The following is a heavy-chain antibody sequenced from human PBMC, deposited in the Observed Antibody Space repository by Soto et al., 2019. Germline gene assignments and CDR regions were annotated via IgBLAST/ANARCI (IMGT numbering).Heavy chain of an antibody. CDR3: AXVXXXXXGXXXXYFDY. V-gene: IGHV4-30-4*01. CDR2: IYYSGST. CDR1: GGSISSGDYY. J-gene: IGHJ4*02. Sequence: QVQLQESGPGLVKPSQTLSLTCTVSGGSISSGDYYWSWIRQPPGKGLEWIGYIYYSGSTYYNPSLKSRVTISVDTSKNQFSLKLSSVTAADTAVYXCAXVXXXXXGXXXXYFDYWGQGTLVTVSS.